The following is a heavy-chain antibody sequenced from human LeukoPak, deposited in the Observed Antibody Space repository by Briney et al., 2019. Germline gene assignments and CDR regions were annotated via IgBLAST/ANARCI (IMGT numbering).Heavy chain of an antibody. CDR2: ISSRGSTI. CDR1: GFTFSSYE. V-gene: IGHV3-48*03. J-gene: IGHJ4*02. CDR3: ARGAGYCSSTSCPGPFDY. D-gene: IGHD2-2*01. Sequence: GGSLRLSCAASGFTFSSYEMNWVRQAPGKRLEWVSYISSRGSTIYYADSVKGRFTISRDNAKNSLYLQMNSLRAEDTAVYYCARGAGYCSSTSCPGPFDYWGQGTLVTVSS.